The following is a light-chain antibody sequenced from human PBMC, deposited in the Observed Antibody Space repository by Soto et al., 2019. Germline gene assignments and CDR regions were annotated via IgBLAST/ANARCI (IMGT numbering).Light chain of an antibody. V-gene: IGLV2-11*01. CDR2: DVS. CDR3: CSYAGSYTHYV. Sequence: ALTQPRSVSGSPGQSVPISCTGTSSDVGGYNYVSWYQQHPGKAPKLMIYDVSKRPSGVPDRFSGSKSGNTASLTISGLQAEDEADYYCCSYAGSYTHYVFGTGTKLTVL. J-gene: IGLJ1*01. CDR1: SSDVGGYNY.